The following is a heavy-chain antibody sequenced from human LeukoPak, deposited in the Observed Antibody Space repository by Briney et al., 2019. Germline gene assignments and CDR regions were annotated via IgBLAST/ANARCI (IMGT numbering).Heavy chain of an antibody. CDR3: AKDGGYDLRAY. CDR2: ISGSGGST. Sequence: GGPLRLSCAASGFTFSSYAMSWVRQAPGKGLEWVSAISGSGGSTYYADSVKGRFTISRDNSKNTLYLQMNSLRAEDTAVYYCAKDGGYDLRAYWGQGTLVTVSS. CDR1: GFTFSSYA. V-gene: IGHV3-23*01. J-gene: IGHJ4*02. D-gene: IGHD3-3*01.